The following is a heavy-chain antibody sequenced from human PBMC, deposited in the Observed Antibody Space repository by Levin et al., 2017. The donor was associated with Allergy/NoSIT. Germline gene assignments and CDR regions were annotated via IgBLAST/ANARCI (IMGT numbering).Heavy chain of an antibody. D-gene: IGHD6-19*01. CDR2: IGYTGKI. CDR3: ARLPDISGWPFDA. Sequence: ESLKISCTVSGFSMIGYYWTWIRESPGKGLEWIGFIGYTGKIKYNPSLKSRISISIDTSKNQFSLELTFVTAADTAVYYCARLPDISGWPFDAWGQGILVTVSS. CDR1: GFSMIGYY. V-gene: IGHV4-59*01. J-gene: IGHJ4*02.